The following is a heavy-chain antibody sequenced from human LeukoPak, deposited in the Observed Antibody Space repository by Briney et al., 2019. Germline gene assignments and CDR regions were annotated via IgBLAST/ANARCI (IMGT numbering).Heavy chain of an antibody. J-gene: IGHJ4*02. Sequence: ASVKVTYKASGYTFTGYYMHWVRQAPGQGLEWMGWINPNSGGTNYAQKFQGRVTMTRDTSISTAYMELSRLRSDDTAVYYCARALQLWFGELYGYWGQGTLVTVSS. V-gene: IGHV1-2*02. CDR2: INPNSGGT. CDR3: ARALQLWFGELYGY. D-gene: IGHD3-10*01. CDR1: GYTFTGYY.